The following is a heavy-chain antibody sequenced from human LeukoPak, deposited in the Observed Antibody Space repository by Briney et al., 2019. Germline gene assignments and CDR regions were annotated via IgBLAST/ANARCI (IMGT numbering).Heavy chain of an antibody. CDR3: ARDPGYCSGGSCYAFDI. Sequence: PGGSLRLSCAASGFTFSSYSMNWVRQAPGKGLEWVSSISSSSSYIYYADSVKGRFTISRDNAKNSLYLQMNSLRAEDTAVYYCARDPGYCSGGSCYAFDIWGQGTMVTVSS. J-gene: IGHJ3*02. CDR2: ISSSSSYI. CDR1: GFTFSSYS. D-gene: IGHD2-15*01. V-gene: IGHV3-21*01.